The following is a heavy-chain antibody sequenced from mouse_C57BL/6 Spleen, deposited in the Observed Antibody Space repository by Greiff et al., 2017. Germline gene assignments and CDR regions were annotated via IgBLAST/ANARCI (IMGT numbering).Heavy chain of an antibody. J-gene: IGHJ3*01. D-gene: IGHD4-1*01. CDR3: AREANWDRFAD. CDR2: IDPSDSET. Sequence: VQLQQPGAELVRPGSSVKLSCKASGYTFTSYWMHWVKQRPIQGLEWIGNIDPSDSETHYNQKFKDKATLTVDKSSSTAYMQLSSLTSEDSAVYYCAREANWDRFADWGQGTLVTVSA. V-gene: IGHV1-52*01. CDR1: GYTFTSYW.